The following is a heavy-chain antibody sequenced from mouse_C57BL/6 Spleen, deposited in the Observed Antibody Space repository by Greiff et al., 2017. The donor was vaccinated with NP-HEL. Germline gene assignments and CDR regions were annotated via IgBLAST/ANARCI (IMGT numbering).Heavy chain of an antibody. J-gene: IGHJ1*03. Sequence: QVQLKESGAELVRPGASVTLSCKASGYTFTDYEMHWVKQTPVHGLEWIGAIDPETGGTAYNQKFKGKAILTADKSSSTAYMELRSLTSEDSAVYYCTRIYYYGSSRYFDVWGTGTTVTVSS. V-gene: IGHV1-15*01. CDR3: TRIYYYGSSRYFDV. CDR2: IDPETGGT. CDR1: GYTFTDYE. D-gene: IGHD1-1*01.